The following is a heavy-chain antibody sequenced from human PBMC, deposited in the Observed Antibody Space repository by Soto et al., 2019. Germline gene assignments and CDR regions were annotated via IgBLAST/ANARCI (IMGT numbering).Heavy chain of an antibody. Sequence: SGPTLVNPTQTLTLACTFSGFSLSTSGVGVGWIRQPPGKALEWLALIYWDDDKRYSPSLKSRLTITKDTSKNQVVLTMTNMDPVDTATYDCAQCPYYDFPWDDWGKGTLVTVSS. CDR2: IYWDDDK. CDR3: AQCPYYDFPWDD. V-gene: IGHV2-5*02. D-gene: IGHD3-3*01. J-gene: IGHJ4*02. CDR1: GFSLSTSGVG.